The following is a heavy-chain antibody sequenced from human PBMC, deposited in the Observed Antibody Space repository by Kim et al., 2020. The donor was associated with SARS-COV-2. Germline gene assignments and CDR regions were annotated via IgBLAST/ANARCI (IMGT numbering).Heavy chain of an antibody. V-gene: IGHV4-59*01. D-gene: IGHD5-12*01. CDR2: IYSSGST. Sequence: SETLSLTCSVSGGSISGYCWSWIRQPPGKGLEWIGYIYSSGSTTYNPSFKSRVTISLDTFRKQFSLKLTSVIAADTAVYFCARDSGYGYPFDYWGPGTLV. CDR1: GGSISGYC. CDR3: ARDSGYGYPFDY. J-gene: IGHJ4*02.